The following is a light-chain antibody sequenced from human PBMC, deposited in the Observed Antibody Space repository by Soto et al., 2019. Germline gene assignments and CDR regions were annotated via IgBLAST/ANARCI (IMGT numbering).Light chain of an antibody. CDR1: SSDVGGYNY. CDR2: DVS. V-gene: IGLV2-14*03. J-gene: IGLJ2*01. Sequence: QSVLTQPASVSGSPGQSISISCTGTSSDVGGYNYVSWYQQHPGKAPKLMIYDVSNRPSGVSDRFSGFKSGNTASLTMSGLQAEVEADYYCSSYTSTSTPVVFGGGTKVTLL. CDR3: SSYTSTSTPVV.